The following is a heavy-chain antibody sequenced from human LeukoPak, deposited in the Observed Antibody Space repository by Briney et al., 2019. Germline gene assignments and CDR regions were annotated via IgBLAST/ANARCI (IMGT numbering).Heavy chain of an antibody. V-gene: IGHV1-2*02. CDR2: INPDSGGT. J-gene: IGHJ4*02. CDR1: GYTFTGYF. CDR3: ARIGYGSNWSNNY. D-gene: IGHD6-13*01. Sequence: ASVKVSCKASGYTFTGYFMHWVRQAPGQGLEWMGWINPDSGGTNYAQKFQGRVTMTRDTSISTAYMELTGLRFDDTAMYYCARIGYGSNWSNNYWGQGTLVTVSS.